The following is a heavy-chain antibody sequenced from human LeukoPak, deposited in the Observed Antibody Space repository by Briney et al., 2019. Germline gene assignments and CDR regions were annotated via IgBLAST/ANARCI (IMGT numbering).Heavy chain of an antibody. CDR3: VRDRGLGRGFDP. CDR1: RGSISSSNYY. J-gene: IGHJ5*02. D-gene: IGHD3-16*01. Sequence: SETLSLTCTVSRGSISSSNYYWGWIRQPPGKGLEWIGIINHSGRTYYKLSLKSRITISVDTSNNLFSLSLNSVTAEDTAFYYCVRDRGLGRGFDPWGQGTMVTVSS. CDR2: INHSGRT. V-gene: IGHV4-39*07.